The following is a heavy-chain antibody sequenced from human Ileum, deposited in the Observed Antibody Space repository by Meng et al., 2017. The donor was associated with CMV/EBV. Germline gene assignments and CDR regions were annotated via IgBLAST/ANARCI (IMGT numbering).Heavy chain of an antibody. V-gene: IGHV4-4*07. J-gene: IGHJ4*02. Sequence: QGRLQEAGPGLGKPSETLSLSCTVSGDSTSGFFWSWIRQPAGKGLEWIGRIYSSGSTFYNPSLESRVTMSIDTSKNQFSLRLASVTGADTAVYFCAKEQSIGIAVTGIFDFWGQGALVTVSS. CDR1: GDSTSGFF. CDR2: IYSSGST. D-gene: IGHD6-19*01. CDR3: AKEQSIGIAVTGIFDF.